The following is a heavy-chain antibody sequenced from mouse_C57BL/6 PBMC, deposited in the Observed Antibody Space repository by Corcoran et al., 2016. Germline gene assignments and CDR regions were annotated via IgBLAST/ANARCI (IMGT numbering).Heavy chain of an antibody. CDR3: ARAIYYGNPFAY. CDR1: GYTFTDYY. CDR2: INPNNGGT. J-gene: IGHJ3*01. V-gene: IGHV1-26*01. D-gene: IGHD2-1*01. Sequence: EVQLQQSGPELVKPGASVKISCKASGYTFTDYYMNWVKQSHGKSLEWIGDINPNNGGTSYNQKFKGKATLTVDKSSSTAYMELRSLTSEDSVVYYCARAIYYGNPFAYWGQGTLVTVSA.